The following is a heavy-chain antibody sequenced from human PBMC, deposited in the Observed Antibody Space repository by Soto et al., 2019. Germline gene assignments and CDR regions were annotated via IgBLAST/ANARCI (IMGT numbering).Heavy chain of an antibody. V-gene: IGHV1-46*01. J-gene: IGHJ4*01. Sequence: QVQLVQSGAEVKKPGASVKVSCKASGYTFTSYYMHWVRQAPGQGLEWMGIINPSGGSTSYAQKFQGRVTMTRDTSTSTVYMELSSLRSEDTAVYYCARDRGSDCSGGSCYSAFDYWGHGTLVTVSS. CDR1: GYTFTSYY. D-gene: IGHD2-15*01. CDR3: ARDRGSDCSGGSCYSAFDY. CDR2: INPSGGST.